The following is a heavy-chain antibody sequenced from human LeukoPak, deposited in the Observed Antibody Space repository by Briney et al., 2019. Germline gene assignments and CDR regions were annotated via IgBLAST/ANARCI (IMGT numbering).Heavy chain of an antibody. V-gene: IGHV3-21*01. CDR1: GFTFSSYS. J-gene: IGHJ4*02. CDR3: ARGGGYSYGSFDY. Sequence: GGSLRLSCAASGFTFSSYSMNWVRQAPGKGLEWVSFISSSSNYIYYADSVKGRFTISRDNAKNSLYLQMNNLRAEDTAVYYCARGGGYSYGSFDYWGQGTLSPSPQ. D-gene: IGHD5-18*01. CDR2: ISSSSNYI.